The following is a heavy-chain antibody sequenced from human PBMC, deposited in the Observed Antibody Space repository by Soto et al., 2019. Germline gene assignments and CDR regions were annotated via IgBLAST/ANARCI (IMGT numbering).Heavy chain of an antibody. J-gene: IGHJ4*02. Sequence: QVQLVQSGAEVKKPGASVKVSCKASGYTFTTYAMHWVRQAPGQRLEWMGWINAGHGNTKYSQNFQGRVTITRDTSASTAYMELTSLRSEDTAVYYCATEYCSRGSCYSFFHYWGQGTLVTVSS. V-gene: IGHV1-3*01. CDR2: INAGHGNT. CDR3: ATEYCSRGSCYSFFHY. CDR1: GYTFTTYA. D-gene: IGHD2-15*01.